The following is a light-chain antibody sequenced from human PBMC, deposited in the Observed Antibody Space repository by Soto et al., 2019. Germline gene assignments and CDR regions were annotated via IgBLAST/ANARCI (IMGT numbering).Light chain of an antibody. V-gene: IGKV4-1*01. Sequence: DIVMTQSPDSLAVSLGERATLNCKSSQSVLYSSNNQNYLAWYQQKPGQPPKLLIYCASTRYSGVPDRFSGSGSGTYFTLTISSLQAEDVAIYFCQQYYSTPWTFGQGTKVDIK. CDR1: QSVLYSSNNQNY. J-gene: IGKJ1*01. CDR2: CAS. CDR3: QQYYSTPWT.